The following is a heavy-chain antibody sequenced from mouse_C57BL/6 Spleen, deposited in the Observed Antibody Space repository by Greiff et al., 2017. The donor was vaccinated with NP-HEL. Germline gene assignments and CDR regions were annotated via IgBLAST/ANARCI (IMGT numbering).Heavy chain of an antibody. CDR3: ARGYYGSSPYWYFDV. J-gene: IGHJ1*03. Sequence: VQLQQSGAELVKPGASVKLSCKASGYTFTSYWMHWVKQRPGRGLEWIGRIDPNSGGTKYNEKLKSKATLTVDKPSSTAYMQLSSLTSEYSAVYYCARGYYGSSPYWYFDVWGTGTTVTVSS. CDR2: IDPNSGGT. V-gene: IGHV1-72*01. CDR1: GYTFTSYW. D-gene: IGHD1-1*01.